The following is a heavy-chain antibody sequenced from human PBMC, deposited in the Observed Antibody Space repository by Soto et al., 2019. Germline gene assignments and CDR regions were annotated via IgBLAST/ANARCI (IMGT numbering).Heavy chain of an antibody. J-gene: IGHJ6*02. CDR1: GDTFSRST. CDR3: ARLRSTSAERKMDV. D-gene: IGHD6-6*01. V-gene: IGHV1-69*01. Sequence: QVQLVQSGADVKKPGYSVKVSCKASGDTFSRSTISWVRQAPGQGLEWMGGIIPVLATTNYAQKFQGRLTITADESTTTAYFELSSLRSEDTAVYYCARLRSTSAERKMDVWGQGTTVTVSS. CDR2: IIPVLATT.